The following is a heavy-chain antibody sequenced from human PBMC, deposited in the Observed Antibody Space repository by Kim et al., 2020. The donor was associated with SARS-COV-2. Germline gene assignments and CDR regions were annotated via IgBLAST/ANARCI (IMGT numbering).Heavy chain of an antibody. CDR2: INWNSGSK. D-gene: IGHD1-1*01. V-gene: IGHV3-9*01. CDR1: GFTFDNYA. CDR3: AKDAGWVGFVWNGTRETFFDS. J-gene: IGHJ4*02. Sequence: GGSLRLSCAASGFTFDNYAMHWVRQAPGKGLEWVSGINWNSGSKGYADSVKGRFTISRDNAKNSLYLQMSSLRADDTALYYCAKDAGWVGFVWNGTRETFFDSWGQGTLVTVSS.